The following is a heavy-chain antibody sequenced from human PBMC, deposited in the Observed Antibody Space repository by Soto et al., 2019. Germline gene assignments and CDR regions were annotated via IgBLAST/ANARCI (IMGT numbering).Heavy chain of an antibody. Sequence: QVQLQESGPGLVKPSGTLSLTCAVSGGSISSSNWWSWVRQPPGKGLEWIGEIYDSGSTNYTPSLKSGVPIAEDKSKSQFSLKLSSVTAAGTAVYYCASRGRQLRYRVDALFDPWGQGTLVTVSS. V-gene: IGHV4-4*02. J-gene: IGHJ5*02. CDR1: GGSISSSNW. D-gene: IGHD5-18*01. CDR3: ASRGRQLRYRVDALFDP. CDR2: IYDSGST.